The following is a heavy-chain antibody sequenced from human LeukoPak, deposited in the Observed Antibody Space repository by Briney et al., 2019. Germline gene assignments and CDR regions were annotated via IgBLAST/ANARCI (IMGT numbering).Heavy chain of an antibody. J-gene: IGHJ5*02. CDR3: ARDRLYSTGEFDP. D-gene: IGHD6-25*01. CDR2: IIPILGIA. Sequence: ASVKVSCKASGGTFSSYAISWVRQAPGQGLEWMGRIIPILGIANYAQKFQGRVTITADKSTSTAYMELSSLRSEDTAVYYCARDRLYSTGEFDPWGQGTLVTVSS. CDR1: GGTFSSYA. V-gene: IGHV1-69*04.